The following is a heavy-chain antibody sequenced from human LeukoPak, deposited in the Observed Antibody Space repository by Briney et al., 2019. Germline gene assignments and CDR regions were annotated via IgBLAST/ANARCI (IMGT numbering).Heavy chain of an antibody. CDR3: AREPRGYAFDI. J-gene: IGHJ3*02. CDR1: GFTFSSYW. Sequence: GGSLRLSCAGSGFTFSSYWMSWVRQAPGKGLEWVANIKQDGSEKHYVDSVKGRFTISRDNAKNSLFLQMNSLRAEDTAVYYCAREPRGYAFDIWGQGTLVTVSS. V-gene: IGHV3-7*01. CDR2: IKQDGSEK.